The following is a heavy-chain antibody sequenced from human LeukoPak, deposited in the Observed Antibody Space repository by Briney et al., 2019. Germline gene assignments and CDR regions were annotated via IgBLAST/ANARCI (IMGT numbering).Heavy chain of an antibody. CDR2: IYYSGTT. D-gene: IGHD1-26*01. V-gene: IGHV4-59*01. J-gene: IGHJ4*02. CDR3: ARGPGSGTYWAFDY. Sequence: SETLSLTCTDPGGSTSSYNWSWIRQPPGKGLGRIGYIYYSGTTSYNPSLNSRVTISVDTSKNQFSLKLSSVTAGDTAVYYCARGPGSGTYWAFDYWGQGTLVTVSS. CDR1: GGSTSSYN.